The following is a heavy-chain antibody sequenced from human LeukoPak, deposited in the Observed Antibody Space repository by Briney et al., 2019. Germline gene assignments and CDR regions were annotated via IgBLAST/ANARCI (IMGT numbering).Heavy chain of an antibody. CDR2: INHNGNVN. D-gene: IGHD6-13*01. CDR3: AKTRPLDSSSWSHGDY. J-gene: IGHJ4*02. Sequence: GGSLRLSCAASGFTFSSYWMNWARQAPGKGLEWVASINHNGNVNYYVDSVKGRFTISRDNSKNTLYLQMNSLRAEDTAVYYCAKTRPLDSSSWSHGDYWGQGTLVTVSS. CDR1: GFTFSSYW. V-gene: IGHV3-7*03.